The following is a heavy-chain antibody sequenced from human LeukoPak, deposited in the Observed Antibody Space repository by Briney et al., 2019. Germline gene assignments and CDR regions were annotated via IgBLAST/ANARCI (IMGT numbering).Heavy chain of an antibody. V-gene: IGHV3-21*01. D-gene: IGHD6-13*01. CDR1: GFTFSSYS. J-gene: IGHJ4*02. Sequence: PGGSLRLSCAASGFTFSSYSMNWVRQAPGKGLEWVSSISSSSSYIYYADSVKGRFTISRDNAKNSLYLQMNSPRAEDTAVYYCARDRGSSWPFDYWGQGTLVTVSS. CDR3: ARDRGSSWPFDY. CDR2: ISSSSSYI.